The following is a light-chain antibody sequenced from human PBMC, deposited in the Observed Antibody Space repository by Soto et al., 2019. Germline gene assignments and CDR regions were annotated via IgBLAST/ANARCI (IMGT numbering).Light chain of an antibody. J-gene: IGLJ1*01. CDR3: LSFTTTRPHA. CDR1: ISDIGAYDY. V-gene: IGLV2-14*01. CDR2: EVN. Sequence: SVLTLPSSLSGSPGQSSTISCTGTISDIGAYDYVSWFQQHPGKAPKLMISEVNNRPSGVSNRFSGSKSGNTAYLTISGLQVEDEAEYFCLSFTTTRPHAFGTGTKVTVL.